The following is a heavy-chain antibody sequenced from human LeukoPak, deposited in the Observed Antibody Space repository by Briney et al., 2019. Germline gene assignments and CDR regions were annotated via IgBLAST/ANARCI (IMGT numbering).Heavy chain of an antibody. Sequence: SETLSLTCAVYGGSFSGYYWSWIRQPPGKGLEWIGEINHSGSTNYNPSLKSRVTMSVDTSKNQFSLRLSSVTAADTALYYCARARTSAVGYYFDYWGQGTLVTVSS. CDR3: ARARTSAVGYYFDY. J-gene: IGHJ4*02. CDR2: INHSGST. CDR1: GGSFSGYY. V-gene: IGHV4-34*01. D-gene: IGHD1/OR15-1a*01.